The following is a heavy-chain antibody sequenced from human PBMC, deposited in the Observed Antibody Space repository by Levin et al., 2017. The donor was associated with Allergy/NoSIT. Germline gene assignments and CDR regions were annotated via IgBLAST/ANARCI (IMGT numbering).Heavy chain of an antibody. J-gene: IGHJ4*02. CDR2: IYYSGST. CDR3: ARAPDCSGGSCYDPHFDY. Sequence: SETLSLTYTVSGGSISSGGYYWSWIRQHPGKGLEWIGYIYYSGSTYYNPSLKSRVTISVDTSKNQFSLKLSSVTAADTAVYYCARAPDCSGGSCYDPHFDYWGQGTLVTVSS. CDR1: GGSISSGGYY. D-gene: IGHD2-15*01. V-gene: IGHV4-31*03.